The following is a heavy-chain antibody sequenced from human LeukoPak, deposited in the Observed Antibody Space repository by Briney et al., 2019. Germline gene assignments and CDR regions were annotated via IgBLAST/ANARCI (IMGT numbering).Heavy chain of an antibody. Sequence: PSETLSLTCTVSGGSISSYYWSWIRQPPGKGLEWIGYIYYSGSTNYNPSLKSRVTISADTSKNQFSLKLSSVTAADTAVYYCAGCSGGSCYDWFDPWGQGTLVTVSS. D-gene: IGHD2-15*01. CDR3: AGCSGGSCYDWFDP. J-gene: IGHJ5*02. CDR2: IYYSGST. V-gene: IGHV4-59*01. CDR1: GGSISSYY.